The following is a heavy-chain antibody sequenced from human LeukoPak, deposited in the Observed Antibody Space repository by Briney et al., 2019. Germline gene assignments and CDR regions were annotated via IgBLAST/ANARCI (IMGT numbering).Heavy chain of an antibody. CDR3: AGVYSSVGVDY. Sequence: WMGWINPNSGGTNYAQKFQGRVTMTRDTSISTAYMELSRLRSDDTAVYYCAGVYSSVGVDYWGQGTLVTVSS. CDR2: INPNSGGT. V-gene: IGHV1-2*02. D-gene: IGHD6-19*01. J-gene: IGHJ4*02.